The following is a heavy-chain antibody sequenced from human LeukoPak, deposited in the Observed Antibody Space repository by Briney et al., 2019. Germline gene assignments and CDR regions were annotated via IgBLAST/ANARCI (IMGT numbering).Heavy chain of an antibody. V-gene: IGHV1-69*13. CDR3: ARLGYYDFWSALWRFDP. D-gene: IGHD3-3*01. Sequence: ASVKVSCKASGGTFSSYAISWVRQAPGQGLEWMGGIIPIFGTANYAQKFQGRVTITADESTSTAYMELSSLRSEDTAVYYCARLGYYDFWSALWRFDPWGQGTLVTVSS. CDR2: IIPIFGTA. CDR1: GGTFSSYA. J-gene: IGHJ5*02.